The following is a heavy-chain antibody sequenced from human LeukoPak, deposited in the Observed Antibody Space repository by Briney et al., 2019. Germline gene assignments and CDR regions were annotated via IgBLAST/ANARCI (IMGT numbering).Heavy chain of an antibody. Sequence: ASVKVSCKASGYTFTGYYMHWVRQAPGQGLEWMGWINPNSGGTNYAQMFQGRVTMTRDTSISTAYMELSRLRSDDTAVYYCARPVDYYGSGSPTEDYWGQGTLVTVSS. D-gene: IGHD3-10*01. J-gene: IGHJ4*02. CDR3: ARPVDYYGSGSPTEDY. CDR2: INPNSGGT. V-gene: IGHV1-2*02. CDR1: GYTFTGYY.